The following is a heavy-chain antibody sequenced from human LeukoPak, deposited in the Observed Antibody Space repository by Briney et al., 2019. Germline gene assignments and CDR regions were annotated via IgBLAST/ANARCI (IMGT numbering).Heavy chain of an antibody. D-gene: IGHD1-26*01. CDR3: ARDVVGATGLFDY. Sequence: GGSLRLSCAASGSTFSIYSMNWVRQAPGKGLEWVSGINWNGGSTGYADSVKGRFTISRDNAKNSLYLQMNSLRAEDTALYHCARDVVGATGLFDYWGQGTLVTVSS. V-gene: IGHV3-20*01. J-gene: IGHJ4*02. CDR1: GSTFSIYS. CDR2: INWNGGST.